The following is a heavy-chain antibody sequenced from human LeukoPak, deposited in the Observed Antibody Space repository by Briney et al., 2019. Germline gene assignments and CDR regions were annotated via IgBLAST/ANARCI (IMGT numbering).Heavy chain of an antibody. CDR1: GFTFSGYG. Sequence: PGGSLRLSCAASGFTFSGYGMHWVRQAPGKGLEWVAVIWYDGSNKYYADSVKGRFTISRDNSKNTLYLQMNSLRAEDTAVYYCARDYCSGGSCYYGMDVWGQGTTVTVSS. CDR2: IWYDGSNK. J-gene: IGHJ6*02. D-gene: IGHD2-15*01. V-gene: IGHV3-33*01. CDR3: ARDYCSGGSCYYGMDV.